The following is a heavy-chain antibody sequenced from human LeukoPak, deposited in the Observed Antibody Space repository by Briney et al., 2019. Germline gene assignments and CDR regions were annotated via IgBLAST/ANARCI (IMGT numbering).Heavy chain of an antibody. CDR2: IFYSGRT. D-gene: IGHD6-13*01. J-gene: IGHJ4*02. V-gene: IGHV4-39*07. Sequence: SETLSLTCTVSGGSISSSTYYWGWIRQPPGKGLEWIGSIFYSGRTYYNPSLKSRVTMSVDTSKNQFSLRLSSVNAADTAVYFCARDILATSIAAPYYWGQGTLVTVSS. CDR1: GGSISSSTYY. CDR3: ARDILATSIAAPYY.